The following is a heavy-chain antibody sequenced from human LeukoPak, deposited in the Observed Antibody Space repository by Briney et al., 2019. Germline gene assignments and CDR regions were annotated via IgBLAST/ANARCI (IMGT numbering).Heavy chain of an antibody. CDR2: IASKTDGGTT. CDR3: TTGIRGD. Sequence: GGPLRLSCAASGLTLTNAWMNWVRQAPGKGLEWVGRIASKTDGGTTDYAAPVKGRFTISRDDSKNTLFLQMNSLKTEDTAVYYCTTGIRGDCGQGTLVTVSS. CDR1: GLTLTNAW. V-gene: IGHV3-15*04. J-gene: IGHJ4*02.